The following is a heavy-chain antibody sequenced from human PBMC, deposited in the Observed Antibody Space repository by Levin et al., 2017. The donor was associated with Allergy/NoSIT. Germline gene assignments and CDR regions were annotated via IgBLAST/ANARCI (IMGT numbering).Heavy chain of an antibody. V-gene: IGHV3-21*01. CDR1: GFTFSSYS. CDR2: ISSSSSYI. J-gene: IGHJ2*01. D-gene: IGHD2-8*02. Sequence: GGSLRLSCAASGFTFSSYSMNWVRQAPGKGLEWVSSISSSSSYIYYADSVKGRFTISRDNAKNSLYLQMNSLRAEDTAVYYCASSEYCTGGVCYTWYFDLWGRGTLVTVSS. CDR3: ASSEYCTGGVCYTWYFDL.